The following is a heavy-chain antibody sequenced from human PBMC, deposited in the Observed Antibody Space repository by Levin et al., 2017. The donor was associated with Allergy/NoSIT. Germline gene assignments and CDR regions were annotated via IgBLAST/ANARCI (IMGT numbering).Heavy chain of an antibody. CDR2: ISGSGGST. CDR1: GFTFSSYA. J-gene: IGHJ4*02. V-gene: IGHV3-23*01. CDR3: AKFWLFTRRIAAADYFDY. Sequence: PGGSLRLSCAASGFTFSSYAMSWVRQAPGKGLEWVSAISGSGGSTYYADSVKGRFTISRDNSKNTLYLQMNSLRAEDTAVYYCAKFWLFTRRIAAADYFDYWGQGTLVTVSS. D-gene: IGHD6-13*01.